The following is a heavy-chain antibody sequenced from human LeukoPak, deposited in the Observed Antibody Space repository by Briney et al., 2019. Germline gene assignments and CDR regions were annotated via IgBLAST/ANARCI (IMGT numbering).Heavy chain of an antibody. CDR2: INPNSGAT. J-gene: IGHJ4*02. V-gene: IGHV1-2*02. CDR3: TRAKRVIFAY. Sequence: AAVKVSFKASGYTFTGYYMHWVRQAPGQGLEWMGWINPNSGATLYTQKSQGRVTMTRKQSINTAYMELRSLRSDDTAVYYCTRAKRVIFAYWGQGTLVTVSS. CDR1: GYTFTGYY. D-gene: IGHD1-1*01.